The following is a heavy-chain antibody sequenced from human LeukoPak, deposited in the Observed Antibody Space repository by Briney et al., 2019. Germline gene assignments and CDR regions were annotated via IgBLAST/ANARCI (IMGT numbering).Heavy chain of an antibody. CDR3: ARMRVVTRSYYYYYMDV. V-gene: IGHV3-23*01. D-gene: IGHD2-21*02. CDR1: GFTFSSYA. Sequence: GGSLRLSCAASGFTFSSYAMSWVRQAPGKGLVWVSAISGSGGSTYYADSVKGRFTISRDNSKNTLYLQMNSLRAEDTAVYYCARMRVVTRSYYYYYMDVWGKGTTVTVSS. CDR2: ISGSGGST. J-gene: IGHJ6*03.